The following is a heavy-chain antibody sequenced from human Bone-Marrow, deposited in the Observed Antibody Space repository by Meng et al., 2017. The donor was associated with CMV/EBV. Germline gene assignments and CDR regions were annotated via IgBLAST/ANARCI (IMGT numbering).Heavy chain of an antibody. CDR3: SRVRDDY. CDR1: GFTFDDYG. V-gene: IGHV3-20*04. Sequence: GESLKISCAASGFTFDDYGMSWVRQAPGKGLEWVSGINWNGGSTGYADSVKGRFTISIDNAKNSLYLQINSLIAEDTAMYYCSRVRDDYWGQGTLVTVSS. CDR2: INWNGGST. J-gene: IGHJ4*02.